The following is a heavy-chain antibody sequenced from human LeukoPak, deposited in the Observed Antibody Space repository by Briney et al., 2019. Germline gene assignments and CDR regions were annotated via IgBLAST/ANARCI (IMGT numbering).Heavy chain of an antibody. D-gene: IGHD4-23*01. CDR2: ISGSGGAT. CDR1: GFTFSSSA. Sequence: GGSLRLSCAASGFTFSSSAMNWVRQAPGKGLEWVSGISGSGGATYYAGSVKGRFTISRDNSKDTVLLQMNSLRADDTAVYYCARDATTVVTSVVAYWGQGTLVTVSS. CDR3: ARDATTVVTSVVAY. J-gene: IGHJ4*02. V-gene: IGHV3-23*01.